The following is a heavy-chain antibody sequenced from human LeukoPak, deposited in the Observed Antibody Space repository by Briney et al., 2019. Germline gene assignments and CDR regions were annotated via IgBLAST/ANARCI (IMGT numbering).Heavy chain of an antibody. J-gene: IGHJ4*02. CDR2: ISSNGGST. CDR1: GFTFNIYA. V-gene: IGHV3-64D*06. Sequence: GGSLRLSCSASGFTFNIYAMHWVRQAPGKGLEHVSAISSNGGSTYYADSVKGRFTISRDNSKNTLYLQMSSLRSEDTSVYYCVNSGGRVAADFDYWGQGTLVTVSS. D-gene: IGHD3-16*01. CDR3: VNSGGRVAADFDY.